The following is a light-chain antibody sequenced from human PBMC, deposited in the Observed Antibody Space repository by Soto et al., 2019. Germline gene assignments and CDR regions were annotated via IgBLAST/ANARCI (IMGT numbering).Light chain of an antibody. CDR2: SNN. J-gene: IGLJ2*01. V-gene: IGLV1-47*02. CDR3: AAWDDSLSVVV. Sequence: QSVLTQPPSASGTPGQRVTISCSGSSSNIGSNYVYWYQQLPGTAPKLLIYSNNQRPSGVPDRFSGSKSGTSASLAISGLWSEDEADYYCAAWDDSLSVVVFGGGTKLTVL. CDR1: SSNIGSNY.